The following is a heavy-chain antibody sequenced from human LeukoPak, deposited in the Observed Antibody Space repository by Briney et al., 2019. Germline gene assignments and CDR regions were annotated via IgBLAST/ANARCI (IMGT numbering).Heavy chain of an antibody. CDR1: GFTFSSYW. J-gene: IGHJ4*02. CDR2: IKQDGSEK. V-gene: IGHV3-7*03. CDR3: ARDISPLASGIQLY. D-gene: IGHD5-18*01. Sequence: GGSLRLSCAASGFTFSSYWMSWVRQAPGKGLEWVANIKQDGSEKYYVDSVKGRFTISRDNAENSLYLQMNSLRAEDTAVYYCARDISPLASGIQLYWGQGTLVTVSS.